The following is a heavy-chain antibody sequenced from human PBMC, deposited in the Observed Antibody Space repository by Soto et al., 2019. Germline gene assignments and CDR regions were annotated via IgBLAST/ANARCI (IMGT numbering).Heavy chain of an antibody. D-gene: IGHD3-16*02. CDR1: GFSLNSTAVG. V-gene: IGHV2-5*02. CDR2: IYWDADN. Sequence: QITLKESGPTLLKPTQTLTLTCSFSGFSLNSTAVGVNWIRQPPGKALEWLALIYWDADNHYSPSLRSRLAIPKDMSKTQAVLTITNMDPVDTGTYFCAHGSSSLSDFWGQGALVTVSS. J-gene: IGHJ4*02. CDR3: AHGSSSLSDF.